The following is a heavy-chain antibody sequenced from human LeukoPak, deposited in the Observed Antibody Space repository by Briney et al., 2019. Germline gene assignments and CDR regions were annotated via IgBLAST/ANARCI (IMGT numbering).Heavy chain of an antibody. CDR3: AKDLGWELPAEAY. CDR1: GFTYEKYV. D-gene: IGHD1-26*01. Sequence: GGSLRLSCVASGFTYEKYVMNWVRQAPGKGLEWLATIYGSGVSISYADSVKGRFTISRDNSNNTLYLQMNSLRAEDTAMYFCAKDLGWELPAEAYWGQGILVTVSS. CDR2: IYGSGVSI. V-gene: IGHV3-23*01. J-gene: IGHJ4*02.